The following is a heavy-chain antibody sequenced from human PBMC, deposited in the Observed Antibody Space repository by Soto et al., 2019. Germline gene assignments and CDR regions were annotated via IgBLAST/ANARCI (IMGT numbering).Heavy chain of an antibody. CDR3: AREGSSGSNGLNWFDP. J-gene: IGHJ5*02. V-gene: IGHV3-48*01. CDR2: ISSSSSTI. CDR1: GFTFSSYS. Sequence: EVQLVESGGGLVQPGGSLRLSCAASGFTFSSYSMNWVRQAPGKGLEWVSYISSSSSTIYYADSVKGRFTISRDNAKNSLYLQMNSLRAEDTAVYYRAREGSSGSNGLNWFDPWGQGTLVTVSS. D-gene: IGHD6-19*01.